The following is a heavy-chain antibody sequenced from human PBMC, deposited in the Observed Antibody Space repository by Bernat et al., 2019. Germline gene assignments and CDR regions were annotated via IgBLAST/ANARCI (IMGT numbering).Heavy chain of an antibody. CDR3: AKDLGSGWYSFDY. CDR1: GSTSGTIA. Sequence: QVQLVESGGAVSRLGRSLSFSGAAPGSTSGTIALHWFRQAPARGLEGVAVIWYDGSNKYYADSVKGRFTISRDNSKNTLYLQMNSLRAEDTAVYYCAKDLGSGWYSFDYWGQGTLVTVPS. V-gene: IGHV3-33*06. J-gene: IGHJ4*02. D-gene: IGHD6-19*01. CDR2: IWYDGSNK.